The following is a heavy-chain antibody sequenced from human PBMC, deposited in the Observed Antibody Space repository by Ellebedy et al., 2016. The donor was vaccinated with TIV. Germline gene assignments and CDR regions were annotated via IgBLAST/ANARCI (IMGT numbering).Heavy chain of an antibody. CDR1: GITFSNYV. Sequence: PGGSLRLSCAASGITFSNYVMSWVRQAPGKGLEWVSDIYTSGGSTYYADSVKGRFTISRDHFKNTLYLQMNSLKTEDTALYYCTTTGDLRYPFYFDYWGQGALVTVSS. CDR2: IYTSGGST. J-gene: IGHJ4*02. CDR3: TTTGDLRYPFYFDY. D-gene: IGHD7-27*01. V-gene: IGHV3-23*05.